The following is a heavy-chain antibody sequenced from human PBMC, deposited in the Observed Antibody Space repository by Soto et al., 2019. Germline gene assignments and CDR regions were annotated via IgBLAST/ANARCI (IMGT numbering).Heavy chain of an antibody. Sequence: GGSLRLSCAASGFTFDDYAMHWVRQAPGKGLEWVSGISWNSGSIGYADSVKGRFTISRDNAKNSLYLQMNSLRAEDTALYYCAKGEAAAGMGYYYYMDGWGKGTTVTVSS. CDR2: ISWNSGSI. J-gene: IGHJ6*03. D-gene: IGHD6-13*01. CDR1: GFTFDDYA. V-gene: IGHV3-9*01. CDR3: AKGEAAAGMGYYYYMDG.